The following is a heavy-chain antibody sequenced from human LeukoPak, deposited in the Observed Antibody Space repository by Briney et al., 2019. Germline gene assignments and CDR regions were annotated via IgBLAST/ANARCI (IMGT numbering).Heavy chain of an antibody. V-gene: IGHV1-18*01. CDR2: ISAYNGNT. Sequence: ASVKVSCKASGYTFTSYGISWVRQAPGQGLEWMGWISAYNGNTNYAQKLQGRVTMTTDTSTSTAYMELRSLRSDDTAVYYCARDCHSSSWHYGVRSCMDVWGQGTTVTVSS. CDR3: ARDCHSSSWHYGVRSCMDV. J-gene: IGHJ6*02. CDR1: GYTFTSYG. D-gene: IGHD6-13*01.